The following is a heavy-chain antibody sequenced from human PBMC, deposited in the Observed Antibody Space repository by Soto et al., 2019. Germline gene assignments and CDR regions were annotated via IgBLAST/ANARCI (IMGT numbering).Heavy chain of an antibody. D-gene: IGHD3-22*01. Sequence: SETLSLTCTVSGDTSTSYYWGWIRQAPGKGLEWIGHIHNSGTSTHNPSLNGRVTISIDMSKKQFSLKLTSLTSADTAVYYRARDFYDSVGYTWFDSWSQGTLVTVSS. CDR1: GDTSTSYY. CDR3: ARDFYDSVGYTWFDS. V-gene: IGHV4-59*01. CDR2: IHNSGTS. J-gene: IGHJ5*01.